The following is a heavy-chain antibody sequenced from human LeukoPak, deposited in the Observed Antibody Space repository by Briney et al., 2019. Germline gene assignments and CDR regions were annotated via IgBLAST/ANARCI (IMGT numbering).Heavy chain of an antibody. V-gene: IGHV4-61*01. D-gene: IGHD3-10*01. J-gene: IGHJ5*02. CDR2: IHYSGST. Sequence: SETLSLTCTVSGGSISISSYYWSWIRQPPGKGLEWIGYIHYSGSTNYNPSLKSRVTISVDTSKNQFSLKLNSVTAADTAVYYCARHGSGSYYNLYSWFDPWGQGTLVTVSS. CDR1: GGSISISSYY. CDR3: ARHGSGSYYNLYSWFDP.